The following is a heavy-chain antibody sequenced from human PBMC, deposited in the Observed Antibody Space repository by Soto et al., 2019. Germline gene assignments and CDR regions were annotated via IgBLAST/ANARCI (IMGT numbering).Heavy chain of an antibody. CDR2: IYYSGST. CDR1: GGSISSGDYY. V-gene: IGHV4-30-4*01. Sequence: SETLSLTCTVSGGSISSGDYYWSWIRQPPGKGLEWIGYIYYSGSTYYNPSLKSRVTISVDTSKNQFSLNLSSVTAADTAMYYCARAGVATIYPWNNWLDPWGQGTLVTVSS. D-gene: IGHD5-12*01. CDR3: ARAGVATIYPWNNWLDP. J-gene: IGHJ5*02.